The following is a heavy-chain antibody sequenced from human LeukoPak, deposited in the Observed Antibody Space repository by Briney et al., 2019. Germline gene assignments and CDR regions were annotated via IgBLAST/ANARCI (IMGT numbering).Heavy chain of an antibody. CDR1: GFTFSSYA. D-gene: IGHD2-2*01. J-gene: IGHJ5*02. V-gene: IGHV3-30-3*01. CDR3: ARRGYCSSTSCPLWFDP. CDR2: ISYDGGNK. Sequence: GRSLRLSCAASGFTFSSYAMHWVRQAPGKGLEWVAVISYDGGNKYYADSVKGRFTISRDNSKNTLYLQMNSLRAEDTAVYYCARRGYCSSTSCPLWFDPWGQGTLVTVSS.